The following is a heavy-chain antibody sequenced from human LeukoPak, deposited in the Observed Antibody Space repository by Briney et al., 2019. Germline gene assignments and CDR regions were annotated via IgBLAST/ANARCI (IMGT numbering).Heavy chain of an antibody. CDR2: IKEDGSEK. D-gene: IGHD3-10*01. J-gene: IGHJ6*03. CDR3: ATPVPHGSDPSLYYYYMDV. V-gene: IGHV3-7*03. CDR1: GFMFSSYW. Sequence: GGSLRLSCAASGFMFSSYWMSWVRQAPGKGLEWVADIKEDGSEKSYVDSVKGRFTISRDNSKNTLYLQMNSLRAEDTAVYYCATPVPHGSDPSLYYYYMDVWGKGTTVTISS.